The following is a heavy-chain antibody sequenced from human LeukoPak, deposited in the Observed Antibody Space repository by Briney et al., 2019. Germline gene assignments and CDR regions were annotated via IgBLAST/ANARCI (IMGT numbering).Heavy chain of an antibody. Sequence: GVSLRLSCAASGFTFSSYAMIWVREAPGKGLEWVSAISGSGGSTYYADSVKGLFTISRDNSKNTLYLHMDRLRPEDTAVYYCAKFGGGDCSGGSCYSHYYYGMDVWGQGTTVTVSS. CDR2: ISGSGGST. D-gene: IGHD2-15*01. CDR1: GFTFSSYA. J-gene: IGHJ6*02. V-gene: IGHV3-23*01. CDR3: AKFGGGDCSGGSCYSHYYYGMDV.